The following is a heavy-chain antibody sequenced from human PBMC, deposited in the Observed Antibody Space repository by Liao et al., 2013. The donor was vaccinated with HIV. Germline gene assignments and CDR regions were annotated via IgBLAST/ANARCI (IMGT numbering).Heavy chain of an antibody. CDR2: MDYSGST. CDR1: GASISSSSYY. Sequence: QLQLQESGPGLVKPSETLSLTCTVSGASISSSSYYWGWIRQPPGKGLEWIGSMDYSGSTYDNPSLKSRVSISIDTSKNQFSLKLTSVTAADTAVYYCVRDGYGDYFDLWGQGTPVTVSS. J-gene: IGHJ4*02. D-gene: IGHD6-13*01. CDR3: VRDGYGDYFDL. V-gene: IGHV4-39*07.